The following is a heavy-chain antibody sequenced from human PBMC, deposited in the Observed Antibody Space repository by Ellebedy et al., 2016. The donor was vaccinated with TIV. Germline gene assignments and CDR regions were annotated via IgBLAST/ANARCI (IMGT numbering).Heavy chain of an antibody. CDR1: GGSFSGYY. J-gene: IGHJ5*02. CDR2: INHSGST. Sequence: SETLSLTXAVYGGSFSGYYWSWIRQPPGKGLEWIGEINHSGSTNYNPSLKSRVTISVDTSKNQFSLKLSSVTAADTAVYYCARMKAAAGTGWFNPWGQGTLVTVSS. D-gene: IGHD6-13*01. CDR3: ARMKAAAGTGWFNP. V-gene: IGHV4-34*01.